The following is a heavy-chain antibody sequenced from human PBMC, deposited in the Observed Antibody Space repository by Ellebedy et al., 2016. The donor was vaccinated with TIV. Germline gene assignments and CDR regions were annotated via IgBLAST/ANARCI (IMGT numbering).Heavy chain of an antibody. CDR1: GYTFSDYY. J-gene: IGHJ6*02. CDR2: INPDTGDT. D-gene: IGHD2-2*01. V-gene: IGHV1-2*02. Sequence: ASVKVSCKAFGYTFSDYYFHWVRQAPGQGLAWMGWINPDTGDTNYAQKFQGRVTMTRDTSITTAYMELSRLRSDDTAVYYCARGCSSTSCSGDYYYGMTVWGQGTTFTVSS. CDR3: ARGCSSTSCSGDYYYGMTV.